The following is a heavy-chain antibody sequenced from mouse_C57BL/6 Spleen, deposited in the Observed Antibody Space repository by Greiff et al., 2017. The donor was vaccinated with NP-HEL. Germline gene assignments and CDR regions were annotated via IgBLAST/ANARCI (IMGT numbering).Heavy chain of an antibody. J-gene: IGHJ4*01. CDR3: ARESPLYYDYDGRYAMDY. Sequence: VQLKESGPGLVKPSQSLSLTCSVTGYSITSGYYWNWIRQFPGNKLEWMGYISYDGSNNYNPSLKNRISITRDTSKNQFFLKLNSVTTEDTATYYCARESPLYYDYDGRYAMDYWGQGTSVTVSS. CDR1: GYSITSGYY. CDR2: ISYDGSN. D-gene: IGHD2-4*01. V-gene: IGHV3-6*01.